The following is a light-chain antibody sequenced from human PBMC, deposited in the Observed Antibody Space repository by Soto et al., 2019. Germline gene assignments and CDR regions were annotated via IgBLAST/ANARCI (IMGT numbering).Light chain of an antibody. CDR2: WAS. V-gene: IGKV4-1*01. Sequence: DIVMTQSPDSLAVSLGERATVNCKSSQSVLYSSNNKNYLAWYQQKPGQPPKLLIYWASIRESGVPDRFSGSGCGTDFPLTISSLHAEDVAVYYCQQYYSTPYTFGQGTKLEIK. CDR3: QQYYSTPYT. CDR1: QSVLYSSNNKNY. J-gene: IGKJ2*01.